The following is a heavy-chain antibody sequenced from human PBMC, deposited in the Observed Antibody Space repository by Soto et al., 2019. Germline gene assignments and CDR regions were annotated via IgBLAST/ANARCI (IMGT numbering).Heavy chain of an antibody. CDR3: AREGEYYGMDV. CDR2: IYYSGST. V-gene: IGHV4-61*01. D-gene: IGHD3-16*01. Sequence: SETLSLTCTVSGGSVSSGSYYWSWIRQPPGKGLEWIGYIYYSGSTNYNPSLKSRVTISVDTSKNQFSLKLSSVTAADTAVYYCAREGEYYGMDVWGQGTTVTVSS. CDR1: GGSVSSGSYY. J-gene: IGHJ6*02.